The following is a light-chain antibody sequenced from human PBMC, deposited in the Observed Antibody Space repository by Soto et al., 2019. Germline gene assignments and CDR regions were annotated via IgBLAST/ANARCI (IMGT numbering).Light chain of an antibody. CDR1: SSDVGGYNY. CDR2: DVS. J-gene: IGLJ1*01. CDR3: SSYTSSSTLHYV. Sequence: HSALTKPASVSGFPGQSITISCTGTSSDVGGYNYVSWYQQHPGKAPKLMIYDVSNRPSGVSNRFSGSKSGNTASLTISGLQAEDEADYYCSSYTSSSTLHYVFGTGTKVTVL. V-gene: IGLV2-14*01.